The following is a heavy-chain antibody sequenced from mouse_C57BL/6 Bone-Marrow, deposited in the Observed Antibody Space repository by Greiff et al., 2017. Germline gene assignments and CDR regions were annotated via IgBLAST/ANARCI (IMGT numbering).Heavy chain of an antibody. CDR3: ARRYYSNYYYAMDY. J-gene: IGHJ4*01. Sequence: EVKLVESGGGLVKPGGSLKLSCAASGFTFSSYTMSWVRQTPEKRLEWVATISGGGGNTYYPDSVKGRFTISRDNAKNTLYLQMSSLRSEDTAWYYCARRYYSNYYYAMDYWGQGTSVTVSS. D-gene: IGHD2-5*01. CDR2: ISGGGGNT. CDR1: GFTFSSYT. V-gene: IGHV5-9*01.